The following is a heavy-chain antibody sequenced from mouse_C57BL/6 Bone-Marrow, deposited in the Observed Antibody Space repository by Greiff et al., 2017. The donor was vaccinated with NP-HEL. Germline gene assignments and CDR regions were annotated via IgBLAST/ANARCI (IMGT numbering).Heavy chain of an antibody. Sequence: QVQLQQSGAELARPGASVKLSCKASGYTFTSYGISWVKQRPGQGLEWIGEIYPRSGNTYYNEKFKGKATLTADKSSSTAYMELRSLTSEDSAVYFCATYYCGPYWYFDVWGTGTTVTVSA. CDR1: GYTFTSYG. V-gene: IGHV1-81*01. CDR3: ATYYCGPYWYFDV. J-gene: IGHJ1*03. D-gene: IGHD1-1*01. CDR2: IYPRSGNT.